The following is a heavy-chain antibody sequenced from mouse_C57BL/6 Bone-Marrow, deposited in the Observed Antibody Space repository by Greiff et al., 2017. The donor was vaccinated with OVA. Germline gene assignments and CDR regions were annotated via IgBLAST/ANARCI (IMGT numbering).Heavy chain of an antibody. D-gene: IGHD1-1*01. J-gene: IGHJ2*01. V-gene: IGHV5-16*01. Sequence: EVKLVESEGGLVQPGSSMKLSCTASGFTFSDYYMAWVRQVPEKGLEWVANINYDGSSTYYLDSLKSRFIISRDNAKNILYLQMSSLNSEDTATYYCARDDGSSSYYFDYWGQGTTLTVSS. CDR2: INYDGSST. CDR1: GFTFSDYY. CDR3: ARDDGSSSYYFDY.